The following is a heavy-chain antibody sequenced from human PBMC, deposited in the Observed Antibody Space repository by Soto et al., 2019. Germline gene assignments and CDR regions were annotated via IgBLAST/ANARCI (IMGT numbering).Heavy chain of an antibody. D-gene: IGHD6-19*01. CDR1: GFTFSSYA. J-gene: IGHJ4*02. Sequence: HGGSLRLSCAASGFTFSSYAMNWVRQTQEKGLEWVSSISSTSSYTHYSDSVKGRFTISRDNANNSLFPQMNSLRAEDTATYYCARDLALAGNYWGQGVLVTVSS. V-gene: IGHV3-21*01. CDR2: ISSTSSYT. CDR3: ARDLALAGNY.